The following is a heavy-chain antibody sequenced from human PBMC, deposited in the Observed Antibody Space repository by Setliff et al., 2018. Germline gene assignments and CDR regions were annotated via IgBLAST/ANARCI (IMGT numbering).Heavy chain of an antibody. D-gene: IGHD3-16*01. CDR1: GGSSSDYY. V-gene: IGHV4-34*01. Sequence: SETLSLTCGASGGSSSDYYWSWIRQTPGKGLEWIGEINHSGSTKCNPSLKSRVTISVDTSKNQFSLTLSSVTAADTAVYYCARLPNYVWGSPVDYWGQGTLVTVSS. CDR3: ARLPNYVWGSPVDY. J-gene: IGHJ4*02. CDR2: INHSGST.